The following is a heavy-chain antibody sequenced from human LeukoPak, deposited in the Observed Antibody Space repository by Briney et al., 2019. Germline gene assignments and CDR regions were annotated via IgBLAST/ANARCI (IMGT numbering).Heavy chain of an antibody. D-gene: IGHD6-13*01. V-gene: IGHV1-2*02. CDR3: ARGDSSSWYTGGNWFDP. Sequence: ASVKVSRKASGYTFTGYYMHWVRQAPGQGLEWMGWINPNSGGTNYAQKFQGRVTMTRDTSISTAYMELSRLRSDDTAVYYCARGDSSSWYTGGNWFDPWGQGTLVTVSS. J-gene: IGHJ5*02. CDR2: INPNSGGT. CDR1: GYTFTGYY.